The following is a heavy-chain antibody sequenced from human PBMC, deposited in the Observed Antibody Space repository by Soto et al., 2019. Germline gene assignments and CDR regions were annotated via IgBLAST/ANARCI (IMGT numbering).Heavy chain of an antibody. CDR2: IHPSGGST. CDR1: GYTFTSYY. D-gene: IGHD5-12*01. Sequence: ASVKVSCKASGYTFTSYYMHWVRQAPGQGLEWMGIIHPSGGSTSYAQKFQGRVTMTRDTSTSTVYMELSSLRSEDTAVYYCARAPEADVDRYAFDIWGQGTMVTV. V-gene: IGHV1-46*01. J-gene: IGHJ3*02. CDR3: ARAPEADVDRYAFDI.